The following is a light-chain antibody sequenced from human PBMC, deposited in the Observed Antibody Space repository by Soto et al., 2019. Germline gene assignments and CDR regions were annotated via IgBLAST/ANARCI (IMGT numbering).Light chain of an antibody. Sequence: QSVLTQPRSASWSPGQSVTISCTGTNNDIGVYDLVSWYQHHPGKAPRLIIYEVVQRPSGVPDRFSGSKSGNTASLTVSGLQAADEADYFCKSYAGSNPYVFGSRTKVTVL. CDR2: EVV. V-gene: IGLV2-8*01. CDR3: KSYAGSNPYV. J-gene: IGLJ1*01. CDR1: NNDIGVYDL.